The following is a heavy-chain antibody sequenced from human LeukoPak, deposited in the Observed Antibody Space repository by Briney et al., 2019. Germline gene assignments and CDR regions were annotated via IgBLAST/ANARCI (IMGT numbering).Heavy chain of an antibody. Sequence: RTGGSLRLSCAASGFSFRDAGMSWVRQAPGKGLEWVAVISYDGSNKYYADSVKGRFTISRDNSKNTLYLQMNSLRAEDTAVYYCARDQGWLATYYFDYWGQGTLVTVSS. CDR1: GFSFRDAG. J-gene: IGHJ4*02. V-gene: IGHV3-30-3*01. CDR2: ISYDGSNK. D-gene: IGHD5-12*01. CDR3: ARDQGWLATYYFDY.